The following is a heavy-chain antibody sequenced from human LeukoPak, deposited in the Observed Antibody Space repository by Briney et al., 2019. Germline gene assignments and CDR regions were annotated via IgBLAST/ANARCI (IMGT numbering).Heavy chain of an antibody. V-gene: IGHV4-39*01. CDR2: IYYSGST. J-gene: IGHJ5*02. CDR3: ARPGYYYGSGSYSDWFYP. D-gene: IGHD3-10*01. CDR1: GGSISSSSYY. Sequence: SETLSLTCTVSGGSISSSSYYWGWSRQPPGKGLEWIGSIYYSGSTYYNPSLKSRVTISVDTSKNQFSLKLSSVTAADTAVYYCARPGYYYGSGSYSDWFYPWGQGTLVTVSS.